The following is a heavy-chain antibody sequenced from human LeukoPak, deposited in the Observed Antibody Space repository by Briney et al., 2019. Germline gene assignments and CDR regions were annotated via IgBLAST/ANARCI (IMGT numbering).Heavy chain of an antibody. D-gene: IGHD3-10*01. CDR3: ARRKGFGEGYFDS. CDR1: GGSISSSY. J-gene: IGHJ4*02. Sequence: ASETLSLTCTVSGGSISSSYWSWIRQPPGKGLESIGSIYYSRSTYYSPSLKSRVTISVDTSKNQFSLKLTSVTAADTAVYYCARRKGFGEGYFDSWGQGTLVTVSS. CDR2: IYYSRST. V-gene: IGHV4-59*05.